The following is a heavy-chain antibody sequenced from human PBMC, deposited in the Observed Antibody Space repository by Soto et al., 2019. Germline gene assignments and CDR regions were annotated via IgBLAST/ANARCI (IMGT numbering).Heavy chain of an antibody. CDR1: GGTLNNYA. CDR3: ATDSNYDVSNSF. V-gene: IGHV1-69*13. CDR2: ILPVSAPP. D-gene: IGHD3-3*01. J-gene: IGHJ4*02. Sequence: SVKVSCNASGGTLNNYAINWVRQAPGQGLEWMGGILPVSAPPDYAQKFQGRVSITADHSTSTVYMELSRLKSDDTAVYFCATDSNYDVSNSFWGQGTLVTV.